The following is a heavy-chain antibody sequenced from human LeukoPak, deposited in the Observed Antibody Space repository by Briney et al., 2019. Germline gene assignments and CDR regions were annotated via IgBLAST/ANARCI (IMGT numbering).Heavy chain of an antibody. V-gene: IGHV4-34*01. CDR1: GGSLTGYY. CDR2: IHPHGYF. CDR3: SRGEDRSKAGDH. Sequence: SSETLSLTCAVYGGSLTGYYYTWIRQPLGKGLEWIGEIHPHGYFHYNPSLESRVTISLDTSKNQLSLRLTSVTAADTAFYYCSRGEDRSKAGDHWGQGTLVTVSS. J-gene: IGHJ4*02.